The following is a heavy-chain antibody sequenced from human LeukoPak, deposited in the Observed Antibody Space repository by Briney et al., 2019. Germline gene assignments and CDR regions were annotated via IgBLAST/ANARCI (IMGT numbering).Heavy chain of an antibody. V-gene: IGHV3-43*02. D-gene: IGHD6-19*01. CDR1: GFSLADCA. CDR2: ISGDGYDT. Sequence: PGGSLRLSCAASGFSLADCAMHWVRQVPGKGLEWVSLISGDGYDTYYAASVKGRFTISRDNSKSSLYLQMNSLRIEDTALYFCAKDTLPGGMAVAGTDDGMDVWGQGTTVTVSS. CDR3: AKDTLPGGMAVAGTDDGMDV. J-gene: IGHJ6*02.